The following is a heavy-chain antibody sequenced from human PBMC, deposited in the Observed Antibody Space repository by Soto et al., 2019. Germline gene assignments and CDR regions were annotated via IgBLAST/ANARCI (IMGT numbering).Heavy chain of an antibody. Sequence: EVQLVETGGGVVRPGGSLRLSCAASEFTFDHYGMTWVRQAPGRSLEWVAGVNWNSVTTGYGDAVKGRFTAHRDNAKNSLYLEMSSLRIEDTAIYYCARGLDAFDLWGQWTWVTVSS. J-gene: IGHJ3*01. V-gene: IGHV3-20*04. CDR2: VNWNSVTT. CDR1: EFTFDHYG. CDR3: ARGLDAFDL.